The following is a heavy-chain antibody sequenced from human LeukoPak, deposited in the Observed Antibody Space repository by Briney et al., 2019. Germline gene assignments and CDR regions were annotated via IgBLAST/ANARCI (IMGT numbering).Heavy chain of an antibody. CDR3: SKGISIDIMIGLDY. J-gene: IGHJ4*02. CDR1: GLTFSNYA. V-gene: IGHV3-23*01. D-gene: IGHD3-16*01. Sequence: GGSLRLSSAASGLTFSNYAMSWVRQAPGQGLESVSSISGPCDSTFYADSVKGRFTISRDNSKNTLYLQMNSLRAEDTALYYCSKGISIDIMIGLDYWGQGILVTVSS. CDR2: ISGPCDST.